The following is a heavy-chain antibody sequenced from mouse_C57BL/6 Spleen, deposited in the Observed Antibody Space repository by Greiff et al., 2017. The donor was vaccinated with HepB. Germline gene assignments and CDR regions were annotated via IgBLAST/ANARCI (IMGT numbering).Heavy chain of an antibody. CDR3: ARRGLYVYYGSSFVGYFDV. D-gene: IGHD1-1*01. Sequence: EVKVVESGGGLVQPGGSLKLSCAASGFTFSDYYMYWVRQTPEKRLEWVAYISNGGGSTYYPDTVKGRFTISRDNAKNTLYLQMIRLKSEDTAMYSCARRGLYVYYGSSFVGYFDVWGTGTTVTVSS. CDR1: GFTFSDYY. J-gene: IGHJ1*03. V-gene: IGHV5-12*01. CDR2: ISNGGGST.